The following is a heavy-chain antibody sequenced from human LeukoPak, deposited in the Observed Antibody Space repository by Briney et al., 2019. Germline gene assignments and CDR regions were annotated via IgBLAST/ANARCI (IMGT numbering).Heavy chain of an antibody. CDR3: ARAPVAGKGITDATYDY. CDR2: IYHSGST. CDR1: GYSISSGYY. Sequence: SETLSLTCAVSGYSISSGYYWGWIRQPPGKGLERIGRIYHSGSTYYNPSLKSRVTISVDTSKNQFSLKLSSVTAADTAVYYCARAPVAGKGITDATYDYWGQGTLVTVSS. D-gene: IGHD6-19*01. V-gene: IGHV4-38-2*01. J-gene: IGHJ4*02.